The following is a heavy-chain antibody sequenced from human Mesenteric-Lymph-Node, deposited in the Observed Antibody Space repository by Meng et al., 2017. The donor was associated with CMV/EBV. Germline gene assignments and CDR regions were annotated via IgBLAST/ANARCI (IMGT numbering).Heavy chain of an antibody. CDR1: GFTFSSYS. D-gene: IGHD1-26*01. J-gene: IGHJ4*02. V-gene: IGHV3-21*01. Sequence: GESLKISCAASGFTFSSYSMNWVRQAPGKGLEWVSSISSSSSYIYYADSVKGRFTISRDNAKNSLYLQMNGLRAEDTAVYYCARGYSGSYWEGFDYWGQGTLVTVSS. CDR3: ARGYSGSYWEGFDY. CDR2: ISSSSSYI.